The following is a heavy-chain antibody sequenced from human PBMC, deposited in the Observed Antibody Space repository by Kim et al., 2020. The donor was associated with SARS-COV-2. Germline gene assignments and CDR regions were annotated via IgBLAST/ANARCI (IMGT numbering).Heavy chain of an antibody. V-gene: IGHV3-30-3*01. CDR3: ARARFPGAY. CDR1: GFTFSSYA. D-gene: IGHD3-3*01. CDR2: ISYDGSNK. J-gene: IGHJ4*02. Sequence: GGSLRLSCAASGFTFSSYAMHWVRQAPGKGLEWVAVISYDGSNKYYADSVKGRFTISRDNSKNTLYLQMNSLRAEDTAVYYCARARFPGAYWGQGTLVTV.